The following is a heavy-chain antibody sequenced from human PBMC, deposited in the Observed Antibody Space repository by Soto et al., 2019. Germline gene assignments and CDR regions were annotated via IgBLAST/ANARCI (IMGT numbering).Heavy chain of an antibody. Sequence: KKRGASVKVSCKVSGYTLTELSMHWVRQAPGKGLEWMGGFDPEDGETIYAQKFQGRVTMTEDTSTDTAYMELSSLRSEDTAVYYCTTECREWELRWAFAIWGQGTMVTVSS. CDR2: FDPEDGET. V-gene: IGHV1-24*01. J-gene: IGHJ3*02. CDR1: GYTLTELS. D-gene: IGHD1-26*01. CDR3: TTECREWELRWAFAI.